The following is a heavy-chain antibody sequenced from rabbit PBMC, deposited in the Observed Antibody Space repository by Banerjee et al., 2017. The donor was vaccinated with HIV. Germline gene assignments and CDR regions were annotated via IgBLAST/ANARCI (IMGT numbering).Heavy chain of an antibody. CDR1: GFSFSSSYW. CDR2: VYTGSSGIT. Sequence: QEQLEESGGDLVKPEGSLTLTCTASGFSFSSSYWICWVRQAPGKGLEWIACVYTGSSGITYYASWAKGRFTISKTSSTTVTLQITSLTAADTATYFCARELVVVLMGLGYYGMDLWGQGTLVTVS. V-gene: IGHV1S45*01. CDR3: ARELVVVLMGLGYYGMDL. D-gene: IGHD8-1*01. J-gene: IGHJ6*01.